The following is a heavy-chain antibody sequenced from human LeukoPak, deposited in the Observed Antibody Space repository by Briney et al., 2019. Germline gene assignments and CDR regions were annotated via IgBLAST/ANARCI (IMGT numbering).Heavy chain of an antibody. CDR3: ARDKYYYDSSGYSSFDY. CDR2: ISSSSSTI. Sequence: GGSLRLLCAASGFTFSSYSMNWVRQAPGKGLEWVSFISSSSSTIYYADSVKGRFTISRDNAKNSLYLQMNSLRAEDTAVYYCARDKYYYDSSGYSSFDYWGQGTLVTVSS. D-gene: IGHD3-22*01. J-gene: IGHJ4*02. CDR1: GFTFSSYS. V-gene: IGHV3-48*01.